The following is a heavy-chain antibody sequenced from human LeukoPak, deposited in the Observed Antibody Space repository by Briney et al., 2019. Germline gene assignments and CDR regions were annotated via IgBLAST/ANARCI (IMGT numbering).Heavy chain of an antibody. CDR3: ARRALITMIVVVIAHDAFDI. Sequence: TSETLSLTCAVYGGSFSGYYWSWIRQPPGKGLEWIGEINHSGSTNYNPSLKSRVTISVDTSKNQFSLRLSSVTAADTAVYYCARRALITMIVVVIAHDAFDIWGQGTMVTVSS. CDR2: INHSGST. D-gene: IGHD3-22*01. J-gene: IGHJ3*02. V-gene: IGHV4-34*01. CDR1: GGSFSGYY.